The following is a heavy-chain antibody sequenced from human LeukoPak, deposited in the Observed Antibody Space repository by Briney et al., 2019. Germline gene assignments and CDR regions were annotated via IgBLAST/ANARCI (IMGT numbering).Heavy chain of an antibody. Sequence: PSETLSLTCTVSGGSISSSSYYWGWIRQPPGKGLEWIGSIYYSGSTYYNPSLKSRVTISVDTSKNQFSLKLSSVTAADTAVYYCARYSYGYFKTFDYWGQGTLVTVSS. CDR3: ARYSYGYFKTFDY. D-gene: IGHD3-10*01. CDR1: GGSISSSSYY. CDR2: IYYSGST. J-gene: IGHJ4*02. V-gene: IGHV4-39*07.